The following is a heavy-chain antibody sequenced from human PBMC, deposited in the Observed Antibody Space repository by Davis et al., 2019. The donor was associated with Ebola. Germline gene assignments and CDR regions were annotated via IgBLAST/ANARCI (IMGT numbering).Heavy chain of an antibody. CDR2: IIPIFGTA. CDR1: GYTFTGYY. V-gene: IGHV1-69*13. Sequence: AASVKVSCKASGYTFTGYYMHWVRQAPGQGLEWMGGIIPIFGTANYAQKFQGRVTITADESTSTAYMELSSLRSEDTAVYYCARGPGVYSSSWYPYNWFDPWGQGTLVTVSS. J-gene: IGHJ5*02. D-gene: IGHD6-13*01. CDR3: ARGPGVYSSSWYPYNWFDP.